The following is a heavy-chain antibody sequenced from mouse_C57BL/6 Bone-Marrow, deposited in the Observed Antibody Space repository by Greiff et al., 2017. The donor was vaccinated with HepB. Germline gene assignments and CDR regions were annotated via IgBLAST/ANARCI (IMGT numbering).Heavy chain of an antibody. Sequence: QVQLQQPGAELVKPGASVKMSCKASGYTFTSYWITWVKPRPGQGLEWIGDIYPGSGSTNYNEKFKSKATLTVDTSSSTAYMQLSSLTSEDSAVYYCARSIPVSSYGSSYWYFDVWGTGTTVTVSS. CDR1: GYTFTSYW. D-gene: IGHD1-1*01. V-gene: IGHV1-55*01. CDR2: IYPGSGST. CDR3: ARSIPVSSYGSSYWYFDV. J-gene: IGHJ1*03.